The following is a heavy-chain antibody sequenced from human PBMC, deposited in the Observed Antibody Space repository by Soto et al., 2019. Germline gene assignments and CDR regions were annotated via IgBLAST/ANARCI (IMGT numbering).Heavy chain of an antibody. V-gene: IGHV3-23*01. D-gene: IGHD2-21*02. CDR3: AKDRLHCGGYCYPGYFDL. CDR1: GFTFSSYA. Sequence: EVQLLESGGDLVQPGGSLRLSCAASGFTFSSYAMSWVRQAPGKGLEWVSAISSSGGITYYADSVKGRFTISRDNSKNTLYLQMNSLRAEDTAVYYCAKDRLHCGGYCYPGYFDLWGRGTLVTVSS. J-gene: IGHJ2*01. CDR2: ISSSGGIT.